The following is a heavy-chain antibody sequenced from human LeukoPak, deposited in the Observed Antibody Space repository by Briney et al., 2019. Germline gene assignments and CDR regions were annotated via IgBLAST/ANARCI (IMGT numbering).Heavy chain of an antibody. Sequence: SETLSLTCTVSGDSISSYYWSWIRQPRGKGLEWIGYISYIGSTNYNPSLKSRVTISVDTSKNQFSLKLSSVTAADTAVYYCARHGNHVGGIQLWLSLDYWGQGTLVTVSS. D-gene: IGHD5-18*01. V-gene: IGHV4-59*08. CDR1: GDSISSYY. CDR2: ISYIGST. J-gene: IGHJ4*02. CDR3: ARHGNHVGGIQLWLSLDY.